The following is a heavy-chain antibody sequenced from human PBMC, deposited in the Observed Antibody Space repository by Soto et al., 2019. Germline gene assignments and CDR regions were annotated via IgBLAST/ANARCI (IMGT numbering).Heavy chain of an antibody. D-gene: IGHD3-3*01. V-gene: IGHV3-23*01. CDR3: AKDTIFGVVIMDPLGFDP. J-gene: IGHJ5*02. Sequence: GSLRLSCAASGFTFSSYAMSWVPQAPGKQLEWVSAMSGSGGSTYYAGSVKGQFTISRDNSKNTLYLQMNSLRAEDTAVYYCAKDTIFGVVIMDPLGFDPWGQGTLVNVSS. CDR2: MSGSGGST. CDR1: GFTFSSYA.